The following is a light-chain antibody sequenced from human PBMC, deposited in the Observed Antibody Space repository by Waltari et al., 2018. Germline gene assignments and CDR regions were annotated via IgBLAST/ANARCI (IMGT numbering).Light chain of an antibody. V-gene: IGKV3-20*01. CDR3: QQYDGSVVT. J-gene: IGKJ4*01. Sequence: EIVLTQSPGTLSVSPGERVTVSCRASQTITGSWLTWYHQKPGQAPRLLISGASNRAPGIPDRFSGSGSGTDFTLTISTLEPEDSAVYYCQQYDGSVVTFGGGTKVEIK. CDR2: GAS. CDR1: QTITGSW.